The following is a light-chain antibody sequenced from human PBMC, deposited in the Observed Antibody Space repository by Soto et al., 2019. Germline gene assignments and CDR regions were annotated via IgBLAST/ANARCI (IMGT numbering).Light chain of an antibody. CDR1: SSYVFGYDY. CDR3: SSYTSSSTYV. V-gene: IGLV2-14*01. Sequence: QSVLTHPASVSRSPGQSFTISCTGTSSYVFGYDYFSWYQHHPGKAPKLVIYDVTYRPSGVSDRFSGSKSSNTASLTISGIQAEDEADYYCSSYTSSSTYVFGTGTKVTVL. CDR2: DVT. J-gene: IGLJ1*01.